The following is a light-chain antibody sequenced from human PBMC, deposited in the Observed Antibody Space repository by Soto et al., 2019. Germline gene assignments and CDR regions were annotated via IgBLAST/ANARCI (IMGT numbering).Light chain of an antibody. CDR1: QSVSSSS. V-gene: IGKV3-20*01. CDR2: GAS. J-gene: IGKJ2*01. CDR3: LQFDISPLYT. Sequence: EIVLTQSPGTLSVSPGERATLSYRASQSVSSSSLTWYQQKPGQAPRLLIYGASTRATGIPDRFSGSGSGTDFSLTISRLKPEDFAVYYCLQFDISPLYTFGQGTKVDIK.